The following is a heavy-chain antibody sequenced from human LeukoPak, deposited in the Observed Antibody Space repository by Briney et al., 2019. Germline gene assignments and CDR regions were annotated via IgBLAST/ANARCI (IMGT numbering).Heavy chain of an antibody. D-gene: IGHD6-13*01. CDR2: VYYTGST. J-gene: IGHJ4*02. CDR3: AREEGSSWSAFDY. V-gene: IGHV4-59*01. CDR1: GGSIYSSY. Sequence: SETLSLTRKVSGGSIYSSYWTWIRQPPGKGLEWIGYVYYTGSTSYNPSLKSRVLISLDTSKDQFSLILASVTAADTAVYYCAREEGSSWSAFDYWGQGNLVTVSS.